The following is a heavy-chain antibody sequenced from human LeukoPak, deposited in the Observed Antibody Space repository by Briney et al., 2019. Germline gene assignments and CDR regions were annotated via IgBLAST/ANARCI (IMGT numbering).Heavy chain of an antibody. CDR1: GYTFTSYD. Sequence: ASVKVSCKASGYTFTSYDINWVRQATGQGLEWMGWMNPSSGNTGYAQKFQGRVTMTRNTSISTAYMELSSLRSEDTAVYYCARVDIEDLDYYYYGMDVWGQGTTVTVSS. D-gene: IGHD5-12*01. CDR3: ARVDIEDLDYYYYGMDV. CDR2: MNPSSGNT. J-gene: IGHJ6*02. V-gene: IGHV1-8*01.